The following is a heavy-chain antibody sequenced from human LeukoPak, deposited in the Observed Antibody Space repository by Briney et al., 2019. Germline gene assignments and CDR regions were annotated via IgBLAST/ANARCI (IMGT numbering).Heavy chain of an antibody. D-gene: IGHD2-2*03. Sequence: SETLSLTCAVSGYSISSGYYWGWIRQPPGKGLEWIGSIYHSGSIYYNPSLKSRVTISVDTSKNQFSLKLSSVTAADTAVYYCARVDGYCSSTSCLHYFDYWGQGTLVTVSS. CDR3: ARVDGYCSSTSCLHYFDY. CDR1: GYSISSGYY. V-gene: IGHV4-38-2*01. CDR2: IYHSGSI. J-gene: IGHJ4*02.